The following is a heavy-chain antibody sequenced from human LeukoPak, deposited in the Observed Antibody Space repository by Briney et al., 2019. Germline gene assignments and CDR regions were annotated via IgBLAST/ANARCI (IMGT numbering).Heavy chain of an antibody. J-gene: IGHJ4*02. D-gene: IGHD3-10*01. V-gene: IGHV4-38-2*02. CDR1: GYSISSGYY. CDR2: IYHSGST. CDR3: AREGDYGSGSYFDY. Sequence: KSSETLSLTCTVSGYSISSGYYWGWIRQPPGKGLEWIGSIYHSGSTYYNPSLKSRVTISVDTSKNQFSLKLSSVTAADTAVYYCAREGDYGSGSYFDYWGQGTLVTVSS.